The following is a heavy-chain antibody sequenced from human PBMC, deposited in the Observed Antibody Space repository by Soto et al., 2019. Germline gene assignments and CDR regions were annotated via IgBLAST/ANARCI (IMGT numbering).Heavy chain of an antibody. J-gene: IGHJ5*02. CDR1: GGSISSGGYY. D-gene: IGHD3-3*01. CDR3: ARAGITIFGVPAPNWFDP. V-gene: IGHV4-31*03. CDR2: IYYSGST. Sequence: SETLSLTCTVSGGSISSGGYYWSWIRQHPGKGLEWIGYIYYSGSTYHNPSLKSRVTISVDTSKNQFSLKLSSVTAADTAVYYCARAGITIFGVPAPNWFDPWGQGTLVTVSS.